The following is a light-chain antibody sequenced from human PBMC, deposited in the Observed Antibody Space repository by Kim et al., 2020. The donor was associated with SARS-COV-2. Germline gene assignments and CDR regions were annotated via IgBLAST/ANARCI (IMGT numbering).Light chain of an antibody. CDR2: DND. V-gene: IGLV1-51*01. Sequence: QEVTISCSGCSSNIGRNYVSWYQQLPGTAPKLLIHDNDGRPSGVPDRFSASKSGTSATLDITGLQTGDEADYFCGTWDSSLSSGVFGGGTQLTVL. CDR3: GTWDSSLSSGV. J-gene: IGLJ3*02. CDR1: SSNIGRNY.